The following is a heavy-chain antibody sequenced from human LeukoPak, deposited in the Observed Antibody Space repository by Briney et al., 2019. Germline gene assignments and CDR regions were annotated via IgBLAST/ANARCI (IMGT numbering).Heavy chain of an antibody. Sequence: ASVKVSCKASGYTFTGYYMHWVRQAPGQGLEWMGWINPNSGGTNYAQKFQGRLTMTRDTSITTAYMELRRVTSDDTAVYYCAREPVLTPIRNDGFDIWGQGTMVTVSS. CDR2: INPNSGGT. V-gene: IGHV1-2*02. CDR3: AREPVLTPIRNDGFDI. CDR1: GYTFTGYY. J-gene: IGHJ3*02. D-gene: IGHD2-15*01.